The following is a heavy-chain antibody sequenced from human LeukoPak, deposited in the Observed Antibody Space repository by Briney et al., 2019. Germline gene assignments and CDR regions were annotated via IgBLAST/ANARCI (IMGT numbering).Heavy chain of an antibody. CDR3: AXXXXXXXXXXGYVFGRWGAFDI. CDR2: INPNSGGT. V-gene: IGHV1-2*02. J-gene: IGHJ3*02. CDR1: GYTFTGYY. Sequence: GASVKVSCKASGYTFTGYYMHWVRQAPGQGLEWMGWINPNSGGTNYAQKFQGRVTMTRDTSISTAYMELSRLRSDDTAVYYCAXXXXXXXXXXGYVFGRWGAFDIWGQGTMVTVSS. D-gene: IGHD3-10*01.